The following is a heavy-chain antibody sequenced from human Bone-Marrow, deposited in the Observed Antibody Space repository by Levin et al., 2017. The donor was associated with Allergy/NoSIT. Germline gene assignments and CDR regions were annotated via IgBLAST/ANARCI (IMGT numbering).Heavy chain of an antibody. V-gene: IGHV4-38-2*01. CDR1: GYSIRNGYY. Sequence: SQTLSLPCAVSGYSIRNGYYWGWIRQPPGMGLEWIGSIYHSGNTYYNPSLKSRVTISLDTSKNQLSLKTTSVIAADTAVYYCARTLGYCSGDGCYYCFDQWGQGTLVTVSS. CDR3: ARTLGYCSGDGCYYCFDQ. J-gene: IGHJ4*02. D-gene: IGHD2-15*01. CDR2: IYHSGNT.